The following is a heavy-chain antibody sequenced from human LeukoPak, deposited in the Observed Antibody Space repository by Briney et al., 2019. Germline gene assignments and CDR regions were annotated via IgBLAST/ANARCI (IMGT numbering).Heavy chain of an antibody. D-gene: IGHD6-13*01. CDR3: ARGSRWFGSDFDI. CDR1: GFTFRSYD. CDR2: IGTTGDT. V-gene: IGHV3-13*01. J-gene: IGHJ3*02. Sequence: PGGSLRLSCAASGFTFRSYDMHWVRQVTGKGLEWVSSIGTTGDTHYLGSVKGRFTISRENAKNSVYLQMSTLGAGDTALYYCARGSRWFGSDFDIWGQGTMVTVAS.